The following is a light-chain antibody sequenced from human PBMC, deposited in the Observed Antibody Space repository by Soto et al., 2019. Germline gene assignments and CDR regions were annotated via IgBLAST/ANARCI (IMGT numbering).Light chain of an antibody. Sequence: ERVRMQSPGTLSVSPGGSATLSCRAIHSVSSKLAWYQQKPGQAPRLLIYGSSTRATGIPATFSGCGSGTEFTLTIRRLETEELAVYDCQQYGSSPWTVGPGTKGEIK. V-gene: IGKV3D-15*02. CDR3: QQYGSSPWT. CDR1: HSVSSK. CDR2: GSS. J-gene: IGKJ1*01.